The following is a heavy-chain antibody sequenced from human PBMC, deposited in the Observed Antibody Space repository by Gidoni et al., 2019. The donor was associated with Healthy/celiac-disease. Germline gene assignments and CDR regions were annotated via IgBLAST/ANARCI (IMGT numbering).Heavy chain of an antibody. CDR3: SVTDSSGYYYNYYGMDV. CDR2: IIPIFGTA. J-gene: IGHJ6*02. CDR1: GGTLCSYA. Sequence: QVQLVQSGAEAKTPGSSVKVSCTASGGTLCSYAISWVRQAPGQGLEWMGGIIPIFGTANYAQKFQGRVTITADESTSTAYMELSSLRSEDTAVYYCSVTDSSGYYYNYYGMDVWGQGTTVTVSS. V-gene: IGHV1-69*01. D-gene: IGHD3-22*01.